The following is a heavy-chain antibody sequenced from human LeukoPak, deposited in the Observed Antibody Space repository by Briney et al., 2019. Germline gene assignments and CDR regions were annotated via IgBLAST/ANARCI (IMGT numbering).Heavy chain of an antibody. D-gene: IGHD1-1*01. CDR1: GGSFSGYY. J-gene: IGHJ3*02. CDR2: INHSGST. V-gene: IGHV4-34*01. CDR3: ARAFRTTGTAHDALDI. Sequence: SETLSLTCAVYGGSFSGYYWSWIRQPPGKGLEWIGEINHSGSTNYNPSLKSRVTISVDTSKNQFSLKLSSVTAADTAVYYCARAFRTTGTAHDALDIWGQGTMVTVSS.